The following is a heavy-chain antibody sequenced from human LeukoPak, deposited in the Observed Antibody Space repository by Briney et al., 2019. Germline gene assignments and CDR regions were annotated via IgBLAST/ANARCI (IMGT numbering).Heavy chain of an antibody. CDR1: GGTISSYA. J-gene: IGHJ6*02. CDR2: IIPIFGTA. V-gene: IGHV1-69*13. Sequence: SVKVSCKASGGTISSYAISWVRQAPGQGLEWMGGIIPIFGTANYAQKFQGRVTITADESTSTAYMELSSLRSEDTAVYYCARGRIVATILSYYGMDVWGQGTTVTVSS. D-gene: IGHD5-12*01. CDR3: ARGRIVATILSYYGMDV.